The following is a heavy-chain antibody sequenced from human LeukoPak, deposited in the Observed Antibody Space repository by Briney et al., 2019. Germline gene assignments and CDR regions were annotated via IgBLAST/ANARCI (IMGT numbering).Heavy chain of an antibody. D-gene: IGHD5-18*01. V-gene: IGHV1-18*01. CDR1: GYTSTSYG. CDR2: ISAYNGNT. CDR3: ARDRGEDTAYGMDV. Sequence: ASVKVSCKASGYTSTSYGISWVRQAPGQGLEWMGWISAYNGNTNYAQKLQGRVTMTTDTSTSTAYMELRSLRSDDTAVYYCARDRGEDTAYGMDVWGQGTTVTVSS. J-gene: IGHJ6*02.